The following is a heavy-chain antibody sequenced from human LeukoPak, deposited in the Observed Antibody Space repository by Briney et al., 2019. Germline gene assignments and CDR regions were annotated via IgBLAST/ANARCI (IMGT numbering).Heavy chain of an antibody. V-gene: IGHV4-59*08. CDR2: LYYSGST. CDR3: ARLPGIAAI. Sequence: PSETLSLTCTVSGGSTSRYYWSWIRQPPGQRLEWLGYLYYSGSTTYNPSLKSRLTMSLDTSKNQISLRLTSLTAADTAVYYCARLPGIAAIWGQGTLVTVSS. J-gene: IGHJ4*02. D-gene: IGHD6-13*01. CDR1: GGSTSRYY.